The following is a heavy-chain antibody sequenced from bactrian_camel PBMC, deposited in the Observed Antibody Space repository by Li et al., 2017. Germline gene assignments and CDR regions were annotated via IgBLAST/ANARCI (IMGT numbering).Heavy chain of an antibody. J-gene: IGHJ4*01. Sequence: VQLVESGGGSVQAGGSLRLSCAASGYTGSYCMAWYREAPGKEREGDARMSPGGSWTYYADSVKGRFTISRDNAKNTVYLQMNSLKSEDTAQYYCVALAWGFNYWGQGTQVTVS. V-gene: IGHV3S1*01. D-gene: IGHD1*01. CDR1: GYTGSYC. CDR3: VALAWGFNY. CDR2: MSPGGSWT.